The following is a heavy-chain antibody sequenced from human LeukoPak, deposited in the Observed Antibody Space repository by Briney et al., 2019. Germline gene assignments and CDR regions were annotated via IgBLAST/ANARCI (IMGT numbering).Heavy chain of an antibody. CDR3: ARYYVFAFDY. CDR1: GFRFSTYS. CDR2: VSHSGGAE. J-gene: IGHJ4*02. Sequence: GGSLRLSCAASGFRFSTYSMNWVRQAPGKGLEWISYVSHSGGAEHYTDSVKGRFTISRDNAKNALYLQMNSLRAEDTAVYFCARYYVFAFDYWSQGTLVTVSS. V-gene: IGHV3-48*01. D-gene: IGHD3-16*01.